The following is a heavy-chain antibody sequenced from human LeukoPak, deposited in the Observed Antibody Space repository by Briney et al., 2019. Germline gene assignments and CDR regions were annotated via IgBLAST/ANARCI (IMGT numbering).Heavy chain of an antibody. J-gene: IGHJ4*02. V-gene: IGHV4-4*07. CDR2: IYSSGSN. D-gene: IGHD1-1*01. CDR1: SGFNRSYY. Sequence: PSETLSLTRTFSSGFNRSYYWSWIRQPGGRGLVGIGRIYSSGSNNYNTSLKSRVTITVNSSKNQFSLRRRSVTAADTAVYYCARQRASAGTAGFDFWGQGALVTVSS. CDR3: ARQRASAGTAGFDF.